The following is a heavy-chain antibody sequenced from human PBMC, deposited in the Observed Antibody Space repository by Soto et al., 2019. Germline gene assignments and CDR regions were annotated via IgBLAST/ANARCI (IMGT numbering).Heavy chain of an antibody. V-gene: IGHV3-23*01. J-gene: IGHJ4*02. D-gene: IGHD3-3*01. Sequence: PGGSLRLSCAASGFTFSSYAMSWVRQAPGKGLEWVSAISGSGGSTYYADSVKGRFTISRDNSKNTLYLQMNSLRAEDTAVYYCAKEVNYDFWSGYYLPDYWGQGTLVTVSS. CDR2: ISGSGGST. CDR3: AKEVNYDFWSGYYLPDY. CDR1: GFTFSSYA.